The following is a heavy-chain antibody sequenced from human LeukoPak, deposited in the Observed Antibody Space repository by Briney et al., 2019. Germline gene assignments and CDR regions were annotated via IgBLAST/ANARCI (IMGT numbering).Heavy chain of an antibody. D-gene: IGHD6-13*01. CDR2: ISYDGSYK. J-gene: IGHJ4*02. CDR3: AKDRYSGLNTIDY. V-gene: IGHV3-30*18. CDR1: EFTFSTYG. Sequence: PGRSLRLSCAACEFTFSTYGMHWVRQAPGKGLEWVAVISYDGSYKFYADSVKGRFTISRDNSKSTLYLQMNSLRAEDTAVYYCAKDRYSGLNTIDYWGQGTLVTVSS.